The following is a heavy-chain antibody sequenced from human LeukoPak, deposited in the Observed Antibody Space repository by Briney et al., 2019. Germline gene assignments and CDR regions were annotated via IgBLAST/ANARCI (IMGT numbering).Heavy chain of an antibody. V-gene: IGHV3-11*01. J-gene: IGHJ5*02. CDR2: ISSRDNTV. CDR3: ARYSSGWRNWFDP. D-gene: IGHD6-19*01. CDR1: GFTFSDYY. Sequence: GGSRRLSCAASGFTFSDYYMSWIRQAPGKGLEWVSYISSRDNTVYYADSVKGRFTISRDNAKNSLYLQMNSLRAEDTAVYYCARYSSGWRNWFDPWGQGTLVTVSS.